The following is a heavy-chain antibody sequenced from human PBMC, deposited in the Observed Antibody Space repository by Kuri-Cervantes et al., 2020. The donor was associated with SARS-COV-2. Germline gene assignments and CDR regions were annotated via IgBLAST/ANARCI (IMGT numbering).Heavy chain of an antibody. D-gene: IGHD2-15*01. J-gene: IGHJ6*02. Sequence: ASVKVSCKASGYTFTSYYMHWVRQAPGQGLEWMGIINPSGGSTSYAQKFQGRVTMTRDTPTSTVYMELSSLRSEDTAVYYCAGPAGIYYYYYGMDVWGQGTTVTVSS. CDR1: GYTFTSYY. CDR2: INPSGGST. V-gene: IGHV1-46*01. CDR3: AGPAGIYYYYYGMDV.